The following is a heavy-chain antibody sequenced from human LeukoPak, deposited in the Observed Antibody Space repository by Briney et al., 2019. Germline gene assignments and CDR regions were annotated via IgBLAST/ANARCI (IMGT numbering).Heavy chain of an antibody. CDR3: ASRGYSYGRQGYFDY. J-gene: IGHJ4*02. CDR1: GGTFSSYA. CDR2: IIPIFGTA. D-gene: IGHD5-18*01. Sequence: ASVKVSCKASGGTFSSYATSWVRQAPGQGLEWMGGIIPIFGTANYAQKFQGRVTITADESTSTAYMELSSLRSEDTAVYYCASRGYSYGRQGYFDYWGQGTLVTVSS. V-gene: IGHV1-69*13.